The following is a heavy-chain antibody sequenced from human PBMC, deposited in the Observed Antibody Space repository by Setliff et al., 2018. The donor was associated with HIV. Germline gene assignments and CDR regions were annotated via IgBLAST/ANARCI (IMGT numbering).Heavy chain of an antibody. CDR1: GFTFSTYW. CDR2: IRQDGGEA. D-gene: IGHD5-18*01. J-gene: IGHJ4*02. V-gene: IGHV3-7*01. CDR3: AGSRGYFVQAD. Sequence: GGSLRLSCAASGFTFSTYWMSWVREAPGKGPEWVANIRQDGGEAYYVDSVKGRFTISRDDARNSLYLQMNNLRVEDTAVYYCAGSRGYFVQADWGQGTLVTVSS.